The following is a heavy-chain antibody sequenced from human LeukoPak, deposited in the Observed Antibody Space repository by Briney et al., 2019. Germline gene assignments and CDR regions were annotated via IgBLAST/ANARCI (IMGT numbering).Heavy chain of an antibody. CDR1: GFTFGTYW. J-gene: IGHJ4*02. CDR2: IKEDGDKK. CDR3: ARGAFFDY. D-gene: IGHD3-3*02. Sequence: GGSLRLSCAASGFTFGTYWMSWVRQAPGKGLEWVANIKEDGDKKYCTDSVKGRFTISRDNARNSLYLQMNSLRAEDTAVYYCARGAFFDYWGQGTLVTVSS. V-gene: IGHV3-7*01.